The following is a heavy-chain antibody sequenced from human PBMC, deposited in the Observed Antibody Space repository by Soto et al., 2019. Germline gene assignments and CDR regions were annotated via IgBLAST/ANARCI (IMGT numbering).Heavy chain of an antibody. V-gene: IGHV1-18*01. J-gene: IGHJ5*02. CDR1: GYTFTNYG. D-gene: IGHD3-10*01. Sequence: GSVKVSCKASGYTFTNYGINWLRQARGQGIEWMGWFNPKNGNTNYAQTFEGRLTLTTETSTSTAFMELSNLRSDDTAFYYCARVNFGEPCESWGKGNLVNVSS. CDR2: FNPKNGNT. CDR3: ARVNFGEPCES.